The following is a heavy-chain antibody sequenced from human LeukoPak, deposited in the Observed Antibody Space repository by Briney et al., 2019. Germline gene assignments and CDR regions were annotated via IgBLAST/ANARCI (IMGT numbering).Heavy chain of an antibody. Sequence: GGSLRLSCVASGFSFSNYGMHWVRQAPGRGLEWVAVIWSDGSYEHYTDSVKGRFTISRDNSKNTLFLQLNSLGPEDTAVYYCAKPTWGSGSFLIDFWGQGTLVTVSS. CDR3: AKPTWGSGSFLIDF. CDR1: GFSFSNYG. D-gene: IGHD1-26*01. V-gene: IGHV3-33*06. J-gene: IGHJ4*02. CDR2: IWSDGSYE.